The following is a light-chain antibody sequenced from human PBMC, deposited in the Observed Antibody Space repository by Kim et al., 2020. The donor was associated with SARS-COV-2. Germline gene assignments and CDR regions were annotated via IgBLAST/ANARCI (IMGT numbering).Light chain of an antibody. CDR1: QSIGSN. CDR2: GAS. J-gene: IGKJ4*01. V-gene: IGKV3-15*01. Sequence: VSPGDRATLSCRASQSIGSNLAWYQQIPGQAPRLLIYGASTRATGIPARFSGSGSGTEFTLTISSLQSEDFAVYYCQQYNNWPLTFGGGTKVDIK. CDR3: QQYNNWPLT.